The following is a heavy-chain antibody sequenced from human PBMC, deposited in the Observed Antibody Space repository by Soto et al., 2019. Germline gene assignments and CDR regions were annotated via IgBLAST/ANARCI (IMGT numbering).Heavy chain of an antibody. J-gene: IGHJ6*02. CDR3: AAPLGGYDYYYYGMDV. V-gene: IGHV1-58*02. Sequence: ASVKVSCKASGFTFTSSAMQWVRQARGQRLEWIGWIVVGSGNTNYAQKFQERVTITRDMSTSTAYMELRSLRSEDTAVYYCAAPLGGYDYYYYGMDVWGQGTTVTVSS. CDR1: GFTFTSSA. CDR2: IVVGSGNT. D-gene: IGHD5-12*01.